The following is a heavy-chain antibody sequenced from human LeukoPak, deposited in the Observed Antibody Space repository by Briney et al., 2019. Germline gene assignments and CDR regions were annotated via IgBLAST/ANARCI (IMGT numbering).Heavy chain of an antibody. CDR1: GFTFSSYS. D-gene: IGHD5/OR15-5a*01. Sequence: GGSLRLSCAASGFTFSSYSMNWVRQAPGKGLEWVSYISSSSSTIYYADSVKGRFTISRDNAKSSLYLQMNSLRAEDTAVYYCARIYVGYYYYMDVWGKGTTVTVSS. CDR3: ARIYVGYYYYMDV. V-gene: IGHV3-48*04. CDR2: ISSSSSTI. J-gene: IGHJ6*03.